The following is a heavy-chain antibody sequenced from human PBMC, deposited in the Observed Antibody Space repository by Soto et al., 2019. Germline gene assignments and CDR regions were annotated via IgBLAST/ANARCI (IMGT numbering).Heavy chain of an antibody. J-gene: IGHJ6*02. V-gene: IGHV3-9*01. CDR2: ISWNSDSI. CDR1: GFTFDDYA. D-gene: IGHD2-15*01. Sequence: EVQLVESGGGLVQPGRSLRLSCAASGFTFDDYAMHWVRQAPGKGLEWVSGISWNSDSIDYADSVKGRFTISRDNAKNSLYLQMNSLRAEDSAVYYCARDSTSGATYSGPSYYAMDVWGQGTTVIVSS. CDR3: ARDSTSGATYSGPSYYAMDV.